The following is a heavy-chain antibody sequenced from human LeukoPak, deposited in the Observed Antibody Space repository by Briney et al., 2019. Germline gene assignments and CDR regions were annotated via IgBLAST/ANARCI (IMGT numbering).Heavy chain of an antibody. J-gene: IGHJ2*01. V-gene: IGHV3-23*01. CDR3: ARDRMGAIMYFDV. D-gene: IGHD3-10*01. CDR2: ITGSGGRT. CDR1: GFTFSFYA. Sequence: RPGGSLRLSCAASGFTFSFYAMSWVRQAPGKGLEWVSAITGSGGRTYYADSVKGRFTISRDNSRDRLYLETNSLRAEDTAVYYCARDRMGAIMYFDVWGRGTLVTVSS.